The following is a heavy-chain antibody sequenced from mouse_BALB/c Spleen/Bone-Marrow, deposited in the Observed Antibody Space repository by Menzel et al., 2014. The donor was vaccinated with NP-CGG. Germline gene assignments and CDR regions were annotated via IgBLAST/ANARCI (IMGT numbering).Heavy chain of an antibody. D-gene: IGHD2-1*01. CDR3: ARNGNYGAWFAY. V-gene: IGHV14-3*02. Sequence: VQLKDSGAELVKPGASVKLSCTASGFNIKDTYMHWVKQRPEQGLEWIGRIDPANGNTKYDPKFQGKATITADTSSNTAYLQLSSLTSEDTAVYYCARNGNYGAWFAYWDQGTLVTVSA. CDR2: IDPANGNT. CDR1: GFNIKDTY. J-gene: IGHJ3*01.